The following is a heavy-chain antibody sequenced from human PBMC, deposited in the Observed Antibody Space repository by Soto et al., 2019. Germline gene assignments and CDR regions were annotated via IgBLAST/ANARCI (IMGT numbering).Heavy chain of an antibody. CDR3: ARGLAGTLFP. Sequence: QVQLVQSGAEEKKPGASVKVSCKASGYTFTSYAMHWVRQAPGQRLEWMGWINAGNGNTKYSQKFQGRVXIXXDTSASTAYMELSSLRSEDTAVYYCARGLAGTLFPWGQGTLVTVSS. CDR2: INAGNGNT. D-gene: IGHD1-1*01. CDR1: GYTFTSYA. V-gene: IGHV1-3*05. J-gene: IGHJ5*02.